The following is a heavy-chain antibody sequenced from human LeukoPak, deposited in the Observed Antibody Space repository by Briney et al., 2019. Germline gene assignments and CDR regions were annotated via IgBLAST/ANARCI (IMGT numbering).Heavy chain of an antibody. CDR2: ISYDGSDK. Sequence: GGSLRLSCAASGFTFSTYPMHCVRQAPGQGLEWVASISYDGSDKVFPDSVKGRFAISRDNSNNTLYLQMNSLRPEDTAVYFCARDRVAVYCSGGNCQSRYYYDMDVWGQGTTVTVSS. CDR3: ARDRVAVYCSGGNCQSRYYYDMDV. CDR1: GFTFSTYP. J-gene: IGHJ6*02. D-gene: IGHD2-15*01. V-gene: IGHV3-30*09.